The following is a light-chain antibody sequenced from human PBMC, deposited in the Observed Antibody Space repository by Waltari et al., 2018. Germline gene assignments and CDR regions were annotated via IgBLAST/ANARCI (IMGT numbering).Light chain of an antibody. V-gene: IGLV3-1*01. CDR1: KLGEKY. Sequence: SYEVTQPPSVSVSPGQTASITCSGDKLGEKYASWYQQQPGQSPVLVIYKNNKRPSGIPERFSGSSSGNTAPLTISGTQAMDEADYYCQAWDSTTRVFGAGTKVTVL. CDR2: KNN. CDR3: QAWDSTTRV. J-gene: IGLJ1*01.